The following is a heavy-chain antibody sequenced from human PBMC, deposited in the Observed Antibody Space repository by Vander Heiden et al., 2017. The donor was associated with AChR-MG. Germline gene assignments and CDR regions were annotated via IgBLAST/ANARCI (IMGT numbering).Heavy chain of an antibody. Sequence: EVQLVESGGGLVQPGGSLRPSCAASGLTFSSHGMGWVRQAPGKGLEWVANIKQDGSEKYYVDSVKGRFTISRDNAKNSLYLQMNSLRAEDTAVYYCARHYDFWSGSSYYYMDVWGKGTTVTVSS. V-gene: IGHV3-7*01. CDR3: ARHYDFWSGSSYYYMDV. CDR1: GLTFSSHG. CDR2: IKQDGSEK. D-gene: IGHD3-3*01. J-gene: IGHJ6*03.